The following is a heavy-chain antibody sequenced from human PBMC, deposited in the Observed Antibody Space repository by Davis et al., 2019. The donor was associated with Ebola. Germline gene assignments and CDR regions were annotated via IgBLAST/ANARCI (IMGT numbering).Heavy chain of an antibody. J-gene: IGHJ6*02. CDR2: INHSGST. CDR1: GGSFSGYY. D-gene: IGHD1-20*01. Sequence: SETLSLTCAVYGGSFSGYYWSWIRQPPGKGLEWIGEINHSGSTNYNPSLKSRVTISVDKSKNQFSLKLSSVTAADTAVYYCARGLGRYNWKRITTGYGMDVWGQGTTVTVSS. V-gene: IGHV4-34*01. CDR3: ARGLGRYNWKRITTGYGMDV.